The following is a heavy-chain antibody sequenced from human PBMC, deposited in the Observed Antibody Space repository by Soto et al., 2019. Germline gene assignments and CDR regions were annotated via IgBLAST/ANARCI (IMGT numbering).Heavy chain of an antibody. CDR3: ARGRDSSGYYVFFSYYYGMDV. Sequence: QVQLVQSGAEVKKPGSSVKVSCKASGGTFSSYAISWVRQAPGQGLEWMGGIIPIFGTANYAQKFQGRVTITADESTGTAYRELSSLRSEDTAVYYCARGRDSSGYYVFFSYYYGMDVWGQGTTVTVSS. D-gene: IGHD3-22*01. CDR1: GGTFSSYA. J-gene: IGHJ6*02. V-gene: IGHV1-69*12. CDR2: IIPIFGTA.